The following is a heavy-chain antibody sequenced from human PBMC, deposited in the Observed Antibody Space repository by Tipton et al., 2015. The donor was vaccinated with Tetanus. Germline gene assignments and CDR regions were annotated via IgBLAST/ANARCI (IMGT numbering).Heavy chain of an antibody. J-gene: IGHJ6*02. V-gene: IGHV3-33*01. Sequence: SLRLSCAASGFTFRSYGMHWVRQAPGKGLEWVAVLWFDGDDEYYADSVKGRFTISRDNSKNTVYLQMNSLRAEDTAVYYCARELDCSGGGCYSYGLDVWGQGTTVTVSS. CDR1: GFTFRSYG. CDR3: ARELDCSGGGCYSYGLDV. D-gene: IGHD2-15*01. CDR2: LWFDGDDE.